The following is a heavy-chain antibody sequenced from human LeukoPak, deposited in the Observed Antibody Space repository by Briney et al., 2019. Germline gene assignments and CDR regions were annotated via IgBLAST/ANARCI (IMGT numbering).Heavy chain of an antibody. D-gene: IGHD3-9*01. Sequence: PGGPLKPPGAASGLPFSSYSRTWVRKPPGKGLEGVPYISSIISTIYYADSVKGRFTISRDNAKNSLYLQMNSLRAEDTAVYYCARDSYYDILTGYYRGEKIDYWGQGTLVTVSS. CDR1: GLPFSSYS. J-gene: IGHJ4*02. CDR2: ISSIISTI. V-gene: IGHV3-48*01. CDR3: ARDSYYDILTGYYRGEKIDY.